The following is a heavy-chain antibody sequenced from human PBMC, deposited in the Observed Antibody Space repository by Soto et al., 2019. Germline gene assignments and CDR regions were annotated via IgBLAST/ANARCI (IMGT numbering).Heavy chain of an antibody. J-gene: IGHJ6*03. V-gene: IGHV3-23*01. Sequence: EVQLLESGGGLLQPGGSLRLSGAASGFTFSNYAMNWVRQAPGKGLEWVSTISGRGDNTYYADSVKGRFTISRDSSMNTVFLEVNTLRAQGTAIYYCAKGSTVSTAKFYYYVDVWGRGTTVTVPS. CDR3: AKGSTVSTAKFYYYVDV. CDR1: GFTFSNYA. D-gene: IGHD4-17*01. CDR2: ISGRGDNT.